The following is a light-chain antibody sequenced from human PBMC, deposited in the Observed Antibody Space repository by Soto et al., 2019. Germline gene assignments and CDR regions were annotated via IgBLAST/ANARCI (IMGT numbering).Light chain of an antibody. Sequence: SYELTQPPSVSVSPGQTASITCSGDRLGDKYACWYQQRPGQSPHLIMYQDDKRPSGIPERFSGSNSGNTATLTISGTQAMDEADYYCQAWDSTTVVFGGGTKVTVL. CDR3: QAWDSTTVV. J-gene: IGLJ2*01. CDR1: RLGDKY. CDR2: QDD. V-gene: IGLV3-1*01.